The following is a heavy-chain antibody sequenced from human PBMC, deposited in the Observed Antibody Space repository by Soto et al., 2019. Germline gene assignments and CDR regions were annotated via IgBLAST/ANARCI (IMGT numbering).Heavy chain of an antibody. D-gene: IGHD6-13*01. CDR1: GFTFSSYG. Sequence: GSLRLSCAASGFTFSSYGMHWVRQAPGKGLEWVAVISYDGSNKYYADSVKGRFTISRDNSKNTLYLQMNSLRAEDTAVYYCAKDSYRVAAGHYYYYYYMYVCGKGTTVTVSS. J-gene: IGHJ6*03. CDR3: AKDSYRVAAGHYYYYYYMYV. CDR2: ISYDGSNK. V-gene: IGHV3-30*18.